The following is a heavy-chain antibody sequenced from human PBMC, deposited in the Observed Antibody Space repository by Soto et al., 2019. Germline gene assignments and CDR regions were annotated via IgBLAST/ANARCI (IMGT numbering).Heavy chain of an antibody. J-gene: IGHJ6*02. CDR1: GFTFSSYA. D-gene: IGHD2-2*01. V-gene: IGHV3-23*01. CDR2: ISGSGGST. Sequence: GGSLRLSCAASGFTFSSYAMSWVSQAPGKGLEWVSAISGSGGSTYYADSVKGRFTISRDNSKNTLYLQMNSLRAEDTAVYYCAKGVEPAAYYYGMDGWGQGTTVTVSS. CDR3: AKGVEPAAYYYGMDG.